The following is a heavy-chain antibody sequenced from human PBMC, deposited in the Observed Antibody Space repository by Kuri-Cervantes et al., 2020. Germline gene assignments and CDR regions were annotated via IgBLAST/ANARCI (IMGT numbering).Heavy chain of an antibody. CDR3: ASKTYSSSWWGTVDYYYGMDV. CDR2: INPSGGST. CDR1: GYTFTSYY. Sequence: ASVKVSCKASGYTFTSYYMHWVRQAPGQGLEWMGIINPSGGSTSYAQKFQGRVTMTRDTSISTAYMELSRLRSDDTAVYYCASKTYSSSWWGTVDYYYGMDVWGQGTTVTVSS. J-gene: IGHJ6*02. D-gene: IGHD6-13*01. V-gene: IGHV1-46*01.